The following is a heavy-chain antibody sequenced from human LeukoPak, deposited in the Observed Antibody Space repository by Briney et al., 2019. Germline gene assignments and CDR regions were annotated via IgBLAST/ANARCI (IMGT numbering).Heavy chain of an antibody. D-gene: IGHD3-16*01. CDR2: INTDGSTT. CDR3: AKDDDWGRYKH. Sequence: GGSLRLSCAASGFTFSSYWMHWVRQTPGKGLVWVSRINTDGSTTSYADSVKGRFTISRDNFKNTLSLQVNSLRAEDTAMYYCAKDDDWGRYKHWGQGTLVTVSS. CDR1: GFTFSSYW. J-gene: IGHJ1*01. V-gene: IGHV3-74*01.